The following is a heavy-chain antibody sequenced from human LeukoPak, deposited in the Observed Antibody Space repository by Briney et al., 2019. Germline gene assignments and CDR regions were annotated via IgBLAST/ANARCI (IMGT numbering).Heavy chain of an antibody. CDR1: GFTVSNNY. Sequence: GGSLRLSCAASGFTVSNNYMSWVRQAPGKGLEWVSVIYSGGSTFYADSVKGRFTISRDNSKNTLYLQMNSLRAEDTAVYYCARDLTPGGYFDYWGQGISVTVSS. V-gene: IGHV3-53*01. J-gene: IGHJ4*02. CDR2: IYSGGST. D-gene: IGHD1-14*01. CDR3: ARDLTPGGYFDY.